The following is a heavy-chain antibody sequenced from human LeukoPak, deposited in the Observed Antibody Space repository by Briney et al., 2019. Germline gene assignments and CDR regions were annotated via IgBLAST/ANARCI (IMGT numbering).Heavy chain of an antibody. J-gene: IGHJ5*02. CDR3: AREGLEGSWFDP. CDR1: GFTFSSYG. Sequence: PGRSLRLSCAASGFTFSSYGMHWVRQAPGKGLEWVTVISFDGSNKYYADSVKGRFTISRDNSKNTLYLQMNSLRAEDTAMYYCAREGLEGSWFDPWGQGTLVTVSS. CDR2: ISFDGSNK. D-gene: IGHD3-3*01. V-gene: IGHV3-30*03.